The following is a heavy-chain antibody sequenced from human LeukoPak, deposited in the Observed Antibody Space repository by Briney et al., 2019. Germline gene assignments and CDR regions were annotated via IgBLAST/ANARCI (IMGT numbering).Heavy chain of an antibody. Sequence: PGGSLRLSCVASGFTFSSYEMNWVRQAPGKGLEWVSYISSSGSTKYYADSVKGRFTISRDNAKNSLYLQMNSLRTEDTALYYCAKDRGDSGYDFYFDYWGQGTLVTVSS. CDR1: GFTFSSYE. D-gene: IGHD5-12*01. CDR3: AKDRGDSGYDFYFDY. V-gene: IGHV3-48*03. J-gene: IGHJ4*02. CDR2: ISSSGSTK.